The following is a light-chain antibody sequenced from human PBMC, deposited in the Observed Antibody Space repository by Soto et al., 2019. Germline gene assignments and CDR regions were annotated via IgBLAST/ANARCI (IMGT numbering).Light chain of an antibody. J-gene: IGLJ1*01. CDR3: SSYTDRKHLV. V-gene: IGLV2-8*01. CDR1: SSDIGGYNS. CDR2: DVT. Sequence: QSALTQYPSASGSPGQSVTISCTGTSSDIGGYNSVSWYQQHPGKAPKVMIYDVTKRPSGVPDRFSGSKSGNTASLTVSALQAEDEADYYCSSYTDRKHLVFGTGTKLTVL.